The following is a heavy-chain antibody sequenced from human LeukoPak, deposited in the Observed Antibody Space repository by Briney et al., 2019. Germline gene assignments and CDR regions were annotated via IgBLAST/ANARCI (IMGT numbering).Heavy chain of an antibody. V-gene: IGHV4-39*01. CDR3: AKHYMGSSYNHGLDC. D-gene: IGHD3-10*01. Sequence: SETPSPPCTGPGGSINRDNYYWGRIRQPPGTGLGCIGKIYYSGNTYYNPSLKRRVTISVDPSKNQFSLKLSSVTAADTALYYCAKHYMGSSYNHGLDCWGQGTLVTVSS. CDR2: IYYSGNT. J-gene: IGHJ4*02. CDR1: GGSINRDNYY.